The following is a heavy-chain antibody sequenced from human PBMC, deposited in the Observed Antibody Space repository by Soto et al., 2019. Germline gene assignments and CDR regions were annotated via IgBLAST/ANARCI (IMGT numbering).Heavy chain of an antibody. Sequence: VASVKVSCKASGYTFTGYYMHWVRQAPGQGLEWMGWINPNSGGTNYAQKFQGRVTMTRDTSISTAYMELSRLRSDDTAVYYCARIPGAGSGSSDYWGQGTLVTVYS. J-gene: IGHJ4*02. V-gene: IGHV1-2*02. CDR2: INPNSGGT. D-gene: IGHD3-10*01. CDR3: ARIPGAGSGSSDY. CDR1: GYTFTGYY.